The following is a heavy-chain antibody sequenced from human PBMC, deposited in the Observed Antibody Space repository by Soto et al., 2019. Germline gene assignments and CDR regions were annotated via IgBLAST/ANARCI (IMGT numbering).Heavy chain of an antibody. Sequence: VESLKISCKGSGYIFTSYWISWFLQMPGKGLEWMGRIDPSDSYTNYSPSFQGHVTISADKSISTAYLQWSSLKASDTAMYYCASHNSRDYYYGMDVWGQGTTVTVSS. D-gene: IGHD1-26*01. J-gene: IGHJ6*02. CDR3: ASHNSRDYYYGMDV. V-gene: IGHV5-10-1*01. CDR1: GYIFTSYW. CDR2: IDPSDSYT.